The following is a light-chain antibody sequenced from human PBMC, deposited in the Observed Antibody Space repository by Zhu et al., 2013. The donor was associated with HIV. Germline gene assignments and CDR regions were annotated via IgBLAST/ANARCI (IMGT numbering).Light chain of an antibody. J-gene: IGLJ3*02. Sequence: QSALTQPASVSGSPGQSITISCTGTSSDVGGYNYVSWYQQHPGKAPKLMIYELSNRPSGVSHRFSGSRSDNRASLTISGLQTDDEAHYYCFSYTVSATSVVFGGGTKLTVL. V-gene: IGLV2-14*01. CDR1: SSDVGGYNY. CDR3: FSYTVSATSVV. CDR2: ELS.